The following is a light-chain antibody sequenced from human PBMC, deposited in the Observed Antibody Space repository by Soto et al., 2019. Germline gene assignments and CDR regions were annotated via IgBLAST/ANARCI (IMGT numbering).Light chain of an antibody. V-gene: IGLV2-14*03. CDR1: SSDVGGYNY. CDR3: SSYTSSSTRV. J-gene: IGLJ1*01. Sequence: QSALTQPASVSGSPGQSITISCTGTSSDVGGYNYLSWYQHHPGKAPKLMIYDVSDRPSGVSNRFSGSKPGNTASLTISGLQTEDEADYYCSSYTSSSTRVFGTGTKLTVL. CDR2: DVS.